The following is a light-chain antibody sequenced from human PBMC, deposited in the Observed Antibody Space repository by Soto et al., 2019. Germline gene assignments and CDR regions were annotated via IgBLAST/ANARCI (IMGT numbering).Light chain of an antibody. CDR1: SSDVGSYNR. V-gene: IGLV2-18*02. J-gene: IGLJ2*01. CDR3: RSYASSSPVV. Sequence: QSALTQPPSVSGSPGQSVTISCTGTSSDVGSYNRVSWYQQPPGTAPKLMIYEVSNRPSGVPDRFSGSKSGNTASLTISGFQAEDEANYYCRSYASSSPVVFGGGTKVTVL. CDR2: EVS.